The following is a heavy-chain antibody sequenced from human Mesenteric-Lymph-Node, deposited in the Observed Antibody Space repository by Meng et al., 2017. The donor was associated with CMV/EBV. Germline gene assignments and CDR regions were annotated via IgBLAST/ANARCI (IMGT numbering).Heavy chain of an antibody. CDR2: VIPIFGTV. J-gene: IGHJ4*02. V-gene: IGHV1-69*01. CDR1: GGKLRSYA. D-gene: IGHD3-10*01. CDR3: TRPFGSGSYYTPLSL. Sequence: GGKLRSYAIGWMRQAPGKGLEWMGGVIPIFGTVNYAQKFQGRVTITADESTSTAHMELSSLRSEDTAMYYCTRPFGSGSYYTPLSLWGQGTLVTVSS.